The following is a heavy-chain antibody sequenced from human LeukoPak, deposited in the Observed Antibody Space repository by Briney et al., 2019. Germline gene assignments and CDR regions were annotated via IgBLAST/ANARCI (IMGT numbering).Heavy chain of an antibody. J-gene: IGHJ4*02. CDR3: AKDQGFSGSDYRFDY. CDR1: GFTFDDYG. D-gene: IGHD5-12*01. CDR2: INWNGGST. Sequence: RPGGSLRLSCAASGFTFDDYGMSWVRQAPGKGLEWVSGINWNGGSTGYADSVKGRFTISRDNAKNSLYLQMNSLRAEDTAIYYCAKDQGFSGSDYRFDYWGQGTLVTVSS. V-gene: IGHV3-20*04.